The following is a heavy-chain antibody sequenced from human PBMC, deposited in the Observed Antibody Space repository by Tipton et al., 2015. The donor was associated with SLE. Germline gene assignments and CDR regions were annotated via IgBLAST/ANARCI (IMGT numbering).Heavy chain of an antibody. J-gene: IGHJ6*02. CDR3: ARHRVGATGYGMDV. CDR1: DGSISSPSYY. CDR2: IFYSGHT. Sequence: TLSLTCTVSDGSISSPSYYWGWIRPPPGKGLEWIASIFYSGHTYYNPSLKSRVTISVDTSKNQFSLRLSSVTAADTAVYYCARHRVGATGYGMDVWGQGTTVTVSS. D-gene: IGHD1-26*01. V-gene: IGHV4-39*01.